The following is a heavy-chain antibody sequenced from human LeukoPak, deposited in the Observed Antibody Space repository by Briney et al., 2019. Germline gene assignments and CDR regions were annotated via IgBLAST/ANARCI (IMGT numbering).Heavy chain of an antibody. CDR2: ISGSGGST. D-gene: IGHD3-10*01. J-gene: IGHJ4*02. Sequence: PGGSLRLSCAASGFTFSSYAMSWVRQAPGKGLEWVSAISGSGGSTYYADSVKGRFTISRDNSKNTLYLQMNSLRAEDTAVYYCAKVPYSYYYGSGSYSFDYWGQGTLVTVSS. CDR3: AKVPYSYYYGSGSYSFDY. V-gene: IGHV3-23*01. CDR1: GFTFSSYA.